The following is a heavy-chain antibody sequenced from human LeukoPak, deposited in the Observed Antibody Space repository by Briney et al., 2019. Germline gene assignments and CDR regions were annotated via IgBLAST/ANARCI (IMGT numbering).Heavy chain of an antibody. CDR1: GFTFSSYA. Sequence: GGSLRLSCAASGFTFSSYAMIWVRQAPGKGLEWVSAISGSGGSTYYADSVKGRFTISRDNSKNTLYPQMNSLRAEDTAIYYCAKRMETYCGGDCYPPYYGMDVWGQGTTVTVSS. CDR3: AKRMETYCGGDCYPPYYGMDV. D-gene: IGHD2-21*02. CDR2: ISGSGGST. V-gene: IGHV3-23*01. J-gene: IGHJ6*02.